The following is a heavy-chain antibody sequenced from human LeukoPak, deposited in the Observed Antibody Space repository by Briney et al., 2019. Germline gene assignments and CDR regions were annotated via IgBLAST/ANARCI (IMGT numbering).Heavy chain of an antibody. CDR1: GGSISSGGYY. CDR3: ARVVAAAGYD. CDR2: IYYSGST. J-gene: IGHJ4*02. Sequence: SQTLSLTCTVSGGSISSGGYYWSWIRQHPGKGLEWIGYIYYSGSTYYNPSLKSRVTISVDTSKNLFSLKLSSVTAADTAVYYCARVVAAAGYDWGQGTLVTVSS. D-gene: IGHD6-13*01. V-gene: IGHV4-31*03.